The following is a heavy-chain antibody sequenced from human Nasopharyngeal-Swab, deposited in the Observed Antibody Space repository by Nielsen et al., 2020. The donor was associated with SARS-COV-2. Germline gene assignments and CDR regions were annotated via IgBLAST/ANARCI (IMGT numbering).Heavy chain of an antibody. CDR1: GFTFSSYA. V-gene: IGHV3-30*04. CDR2: ISYDGSNK. D-gene: IGHD3-10*01. Sequence: GESLKISCAASGFTFSSYAMHRVRQAPGKGLEWVAVISYDGSNKYYADSVKGRFTISRDNSKNTLYLQMNSLRAEDTAAYYCARDSRWFGELFKTGMDVWGKGTTVTVSS. J-gene: IGHJ6*04. CDR3: ARDSRWFGELFKTGMDV.